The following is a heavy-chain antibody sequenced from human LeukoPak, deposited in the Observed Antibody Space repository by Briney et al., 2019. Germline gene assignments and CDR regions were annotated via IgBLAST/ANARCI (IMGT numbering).Heavy chain of an antibody. CDR2: IYHSGST. Sequence: PSETLSLTCTVSGYSISSGYYWGWIRQPPGKGLEWIGSIYHSGSTYYNPSLKSRVTISVDTSKNQFSLKLSSVTAADTAVYYCARRGGYSYVYYFDYWGQGTLVTVSS. CDR1: GYSISSGYY. D-gene: IGHD5-18*01. V-gene: IGHV4-38-2*02. J-gene: IGHJ4*02. CDR3: ARRGGYSYVYYFDY.